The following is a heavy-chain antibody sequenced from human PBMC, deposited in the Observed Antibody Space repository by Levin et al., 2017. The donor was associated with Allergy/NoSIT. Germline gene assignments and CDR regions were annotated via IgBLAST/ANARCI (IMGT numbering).Heavy chain of an antibody. D-gene: IGHD5-12*01. V-gene: IGHV1-2*06. CDR3: ARDAMTGVASSAPYFDY. CDR1: GFTFSAYY. CDR2: NKPDKSGDT. J-gene: IGHJ4*02. Sequence: ASVKVSCKASGFTFSAYYMHWVRQAPGQGLEWMGRNKPDKSGDTIYAQRFHGRVTVTRDTSIATVYVEISGLASDDTAVYYCARDAMTGVASSAPYFDYWGQGTLVTVSS.